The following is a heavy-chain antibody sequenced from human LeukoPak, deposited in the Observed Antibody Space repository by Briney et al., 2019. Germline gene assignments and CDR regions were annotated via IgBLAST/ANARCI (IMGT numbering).Heavy chain of an antibody. D-gene: IGHD2-2*01. CDR2: INSDGSST. J-gene: IGHJ4*02. V-gene: IGHV3-74*01. CDR1: GFTFSSYW. CDR3: ARAPRGSSTSCFY. Sequence: GGSLRLSCAASGFTFSSYWMHWVRQAPRKGLVWVSRINSDGSSTSYADSVKGRFTISRDNAKNTLYLQMNSLRAEDTAVYYCARAPRGSSTSCFYWGQGTLVTVSS.